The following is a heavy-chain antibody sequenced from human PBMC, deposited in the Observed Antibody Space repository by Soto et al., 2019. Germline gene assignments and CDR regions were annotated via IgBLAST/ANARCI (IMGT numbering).Heavy chain of an antibody. V-gene: IGHV4-30-4*01. CDR2: IYYSGST. J-gene: IGHJ6*02. D-gene: IGHD2-15*01. CDR1: GGSISSGDYY. CDR3: ARDYCSGGSCYGYYYYGMDV. Sequence: SETLSLTCTVSGGSISSGDYYWSWIRQPPGKGLEWIGYIYYSGSTYYNPSLKSRVTISVDTSKNQFSLKLSSVTAADTAVYYCARDYCSGGSCYGYYYYGMDVWGQGTTGTVSS.